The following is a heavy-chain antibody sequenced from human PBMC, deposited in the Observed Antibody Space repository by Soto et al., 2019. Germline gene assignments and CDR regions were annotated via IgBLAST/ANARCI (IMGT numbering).Heavy chain of an antibody. J-gene: IGHJ4*02. Sequence: GGSLRLSCVASGFTFSNYVIHWVRQAPGKGLEWVAVIWYDGSNKNYADSVKGRFTISRDNSKNTLYLQMNSLRAEDTDVYYCARGNNYGQITYWGQGTLATVSS. CDR3: ARGNNYGQITY. D-gene: IGHD5-18*01. CDR2: IWYDGSNK. V-gene: IGHV3-33*01. CDR1: GFTFSNYV.